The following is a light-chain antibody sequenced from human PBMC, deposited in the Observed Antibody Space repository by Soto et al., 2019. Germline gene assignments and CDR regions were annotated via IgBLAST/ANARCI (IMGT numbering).Light chain of an antibody. CDR2: DVN. Sequence: SALTQPASVSGSPGQSITISCTGTSSDVGAYDFVSWYQQHPGKAPKLMVYDVNNRPSGVSYRFSGSKSGNTASLTISGLQAEDEADYYCTSYTNTGNYVFGTGTKVTVL. CDR1: SSDVGAYDF. J-gene: IGLJ1*01. CDR3: TSYTNTGNYV. V-gene: IGLV2-14*01.